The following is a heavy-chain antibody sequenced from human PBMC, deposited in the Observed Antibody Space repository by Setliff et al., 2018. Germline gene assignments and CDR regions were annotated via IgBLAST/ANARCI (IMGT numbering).Heavy chain of an antibody. Sequence: SETLSLTCTVSGGSISSSSYYWGWIRQPPGKGLEWNGSIYYSGSTYYNPSLKSRVTISVDTSKNQFSLKLSSVTAADTAVYYCARPLAAGALSGAFDIWGQGTMVTVSS. V-gene: IGHV4-39*01. CDR2: IYYSGST. CDR3: ARPLAAGALSGAFDI. CDR1: GGSISSSSYY. D-gene: IGHD6-13*01. J-gene: IGHJ3*02.